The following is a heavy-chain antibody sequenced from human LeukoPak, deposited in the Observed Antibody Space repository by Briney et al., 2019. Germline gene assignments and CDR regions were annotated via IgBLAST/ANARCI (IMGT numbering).Heavy chain of an antibody. CDR1: GYTFTSYY. CDR2: INPSGGST. V-gene: IGHV1-46*01. J-gene: IGHJ4*02. CDR3: ARDRDSSGYQLYYFDY. D-gene: IGHD3-22*01. Sequence: ASVTVSFKASGYTFTSYYMHWVQQAPGQGLEWMGIINPSGGSTSYAQKFQGRVTMTRDTSTSTVYMELSSLRSEDTAVYYCARDRDSSGYQLYYFDYWGQGTLVTVSS.